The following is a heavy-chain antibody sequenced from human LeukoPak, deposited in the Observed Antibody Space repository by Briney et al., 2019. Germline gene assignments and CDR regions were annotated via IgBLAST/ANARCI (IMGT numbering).Heavy chain of an antibody. J-gene: IGHJ4*02. V-gene: IGHV4-39*01. CDR1: GDSISSTTYW. D-gene: IGHD4-11*01. Sequence: PSETLSLTCTVSGDSISSTTYWWGWIRQSPGKGLEWIGSMSYVGITSYNPSLKSRATISVDTSKNQFSLMLNSVTAADTDVYYCTRLPLDYSLDHWGQGTPVSVSS. CDR3: TRLPLDYSLDH. CDR2: MSYVGIT.